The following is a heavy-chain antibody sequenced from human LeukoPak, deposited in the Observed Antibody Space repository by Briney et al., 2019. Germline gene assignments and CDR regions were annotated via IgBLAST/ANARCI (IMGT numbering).Heavy chain of an antibody. J-gene: IGHJ6*03. CDR3: ARVYLYTTGWSAAYYYFMDV. Sequence: ASVTVSCKASTYISSDFGISWVRLAPGGGLEWMGWVSGDNGQTNYGHKFYGRVTMTMETSTNTASMGLRGLRSDDTAIYYCARVYLYTTGWSAAYYYFMDVWGKGTTVIVPS. CDR1: TYISSDFG. CDR2: VSGDNGQT. V-gene: IGHV1-18*01. D-gene: IGHD3-16*02.